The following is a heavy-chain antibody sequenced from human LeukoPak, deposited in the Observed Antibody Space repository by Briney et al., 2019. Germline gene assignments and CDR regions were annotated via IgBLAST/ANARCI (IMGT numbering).Heavy chain of an antibody. Sequence: GGSLRLSCAGSGVTICSDWMSWVRQAPRKGLGLVANIRQDGSEKYYVDSVKGRLTISRDNAKNSLYLQMNSLRAEDTGIYYCARAGYYGDDAFDLWGQGTMVTVSS. CDR1: GVTICSDW. CDR3: ARAGYYGDDAFDL. J-gene: IGHJ3*01. V-gene: IGHV3-7*01. CDR2: IRQDGSEK. D-gene: IGHD2/OR15-2a*01.